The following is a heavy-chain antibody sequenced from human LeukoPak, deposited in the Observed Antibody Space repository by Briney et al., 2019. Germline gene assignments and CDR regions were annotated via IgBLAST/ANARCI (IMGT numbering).Heavy chain of an antibody. V-gene: IGHV4-34*01. CDR3: ARHVNPTVVVAAARKYNWFDP. D-gene: IGHD2-15*01. J-gene: IGHJ5*02. Sequence: SETLSLTCAVYGGSFSGYYWSWIRQPPGKGLEWIWEINHSGSTNYNPSLKSRVTISVDTSKNQFSLKLSSVTAADTAVYYCARHVNPTVVVAAARKYNWFDPWGQGTLVTVSS. CDR2: INHSGST. CDR1: GGSFSGYY.